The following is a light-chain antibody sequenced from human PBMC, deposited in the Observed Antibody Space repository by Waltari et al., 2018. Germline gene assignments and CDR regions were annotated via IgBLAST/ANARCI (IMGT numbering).Light chain of an antibody. CDR1: QSVNSK. Sequence: EIVLTQSPATLSVSPGERATLSCRASQSVNSKLVWYQQKPGQAPRLLIYDVSTRATGIPARFSGSGSGTEFTLTISSVQSEDFALYYCQQYNNWPPEYTFGQGTKL. V-gene: IGKV3-15*01. CDR3: QQYNNWPPEYT. J-gene: IGKJ2*01. CDR2: DVS.